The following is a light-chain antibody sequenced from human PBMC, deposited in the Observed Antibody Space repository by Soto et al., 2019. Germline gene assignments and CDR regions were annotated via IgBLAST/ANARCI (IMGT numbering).Light chain of an antibody. Sequence: DIQMTQSPSTLSASVGDRVTITCRASQSISSWLAWYQQKPGKAPKLLIYDASSLESGVPSRFSGSGSGTEFTLTISSLQPGDFATYYCQQYNSYPIPFGPGTKVDIK. CDR2: DAS. J-gene: IGKJ3*01. V-gene: IGKV1-5*01. CDR1: QSISSW. CDR3: QQYNSYPIP.